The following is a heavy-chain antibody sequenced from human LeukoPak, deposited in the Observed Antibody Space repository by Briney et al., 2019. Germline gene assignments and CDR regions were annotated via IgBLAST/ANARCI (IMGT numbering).Heavy chain of an antibody. CDR2: IYYSGST. V-gene: IGHV4-39*07. Sequence: SETLSLICTVSCVPISSSNYYWRWIRQPPGKGLEWIGSIYYSGSTSYNPSLKSRITISVHTSKNQFSLKLSSVTAADTAVYYCARNFSSGWFDYWGQGTLVTVSS. D-gene: IGHD6-19*01. CDR1: CVPISSSNYY. CDR3: ARNFSSGWFDY. J-gene: IGHJ4*02.